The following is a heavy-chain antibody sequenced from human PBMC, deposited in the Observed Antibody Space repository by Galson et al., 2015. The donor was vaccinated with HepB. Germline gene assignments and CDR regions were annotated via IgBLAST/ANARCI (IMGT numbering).Heavy chain of an antibody. CDR2: FDPEDGET. Sequence: SVKVSCKVSGYTLTELSMHWVRQAPGKGLEWMGGFDPEDGETIYAQKFQGRVTMTEDTSTDTAYMELSSLRSEDTAVYYCTRDSQNLITFGGVGFPWYYYGMDVWGQGTTVTVSS. V-gene: IGHV1-24*01. J-gene: IGHJ6*02. CDR3: TRDSQNLITFGGVGFPWYYYGMDV. D-gene: IGHD3-16*01. CDR1: GYTLTELS.